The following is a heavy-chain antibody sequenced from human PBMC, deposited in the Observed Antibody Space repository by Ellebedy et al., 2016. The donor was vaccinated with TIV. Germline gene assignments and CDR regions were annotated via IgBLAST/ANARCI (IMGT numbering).Heavy chain of an antibody. V-gene: IGHV1-18*01. Sequence: AASVKVSCKASGYTFTSYGISWVRQAPGQGLEWMGWISAYNGNTNYAQKLQGRVTMTTDTSTSTAYMELRSLRSDDTAVYYCARSVVRATRLEHYYYGMDVWGQGTTVTVSS. CDR1: GYTFTSYG. CDR3: ARSVVRATRLEHYYYGMDV. J-gene: IGHJ6*02. D-gene: IGHD1-26*01. CDR2: ISAYNGNT.